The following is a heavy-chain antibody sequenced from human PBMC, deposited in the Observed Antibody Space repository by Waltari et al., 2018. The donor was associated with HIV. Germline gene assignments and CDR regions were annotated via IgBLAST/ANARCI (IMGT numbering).Heavy chain of an antibody. Sequence: EVQLVESGGGLVQPGGSLRRSCEASGFTLSSYWMSWVRQAPGKGLEWVANIKQDGSEKYYVDSVKGRFTISRDNAKNSLYLQMNSLRAEDTAVYYCARDRHYDILTGSYFDYWGQGTLVTVSS. V-gene: IGHV3-7*01. CDR1: GFTLSSYW. CDR2: IKQDGSEK. D-gene: IGHD3-9*01. CDR3: ARDRHYDILTGSYFDY. J-gene: IGHJ4*02.